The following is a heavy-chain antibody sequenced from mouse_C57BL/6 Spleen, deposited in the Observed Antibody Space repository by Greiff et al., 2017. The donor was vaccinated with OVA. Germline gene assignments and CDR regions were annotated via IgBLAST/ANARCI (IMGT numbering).Heavy chain of an antibody. D-gene: IGHD1-1*01. J-gene: IGHJ3*01. Sequence: EVKLVESGGGLVKPGGSLKLSCAASGFTFSSYAMSWVRQTPEKRLEWVATISDGGSYTYYPDNVKGRFTNSRDNAKNNLYLQMSHLKSEDTAMYYCARDYGSSLAWFAYWGQGTLVTVSA. V-gene: IGHV5-4*01. CDR2: ISDGGSYT. CDR3: ARDYGSSLAWFAY. CDR1: GFTFSSYA.